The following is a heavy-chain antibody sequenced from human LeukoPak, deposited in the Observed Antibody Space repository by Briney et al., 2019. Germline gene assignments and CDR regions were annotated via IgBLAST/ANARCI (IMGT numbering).Heavy chain of an antibody. CDR1: GGSFSGYY. CDR3: ARGGAVVVAARYRWFDP. Sequence: SETLSLTCAVYGGSFSGYYWSWIRQPAGKGLEWIGRIYTSGSTNYNPSLKSRVTMSVDTSKNQFSLKLSSVTAADTAVYYCARGGAVVVAARYRWFDPWGQGTLVTVSS. D-gene: IGHD2-15*01. J-gene: IGHJ5*02. CDR2: IYTSGST. V-gene: IGHV4-59*10.